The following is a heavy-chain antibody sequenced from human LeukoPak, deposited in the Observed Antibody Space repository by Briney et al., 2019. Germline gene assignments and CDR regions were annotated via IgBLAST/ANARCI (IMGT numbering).Heavy chain of an antibody. CDR1: GFTFSSYS. CDR3: AKDWFATTDY. D-gene: IGHD1/OR15-1a*01. Sequence: GGSLRLSCAASGFTFSSYSMNWVRQAPGKGLEWVSSISSSSSYIYYADSVRGRFSISRDNAKNTVYLQMNSLRVEDTAVYYCAKDWFATTDYWGQGILVTVSS. CDR2: ISSSSSYI. V-gene: IGHV3-21*01. J-gene: IGHJ4*02.